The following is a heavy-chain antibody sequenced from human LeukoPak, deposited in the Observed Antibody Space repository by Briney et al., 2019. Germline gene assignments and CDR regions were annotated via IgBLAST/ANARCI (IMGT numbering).Heavy chain of an antibody. CDR2: IWYDGSNK. J-gene: IGHJ4*02. V-gene: IGHV3-33*06. D-gene: IGHD3-22*01. CDR3: AKSSGYYPEY. CDR1: GFTFSSYG. Sequence: GRFLRLSCAASGFTFSSYGMHWVRQAPGKGLEWVALIWYDGSNKYYADSVKGRFTISRDNSKNTLYLQMNSLRAEDTAVYYCAKSSGYYPEYWGQGTLVTVSS.